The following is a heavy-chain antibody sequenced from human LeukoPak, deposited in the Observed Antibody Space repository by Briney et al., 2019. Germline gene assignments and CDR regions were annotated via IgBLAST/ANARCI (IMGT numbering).Heavy chain of an antibody. V-gene: IGHV3-30*18. CDR2: ISYDGSNK. Sequence: GGPLRLSCAASVFTFSGYGMHWVRQAPGKGLEWVGVISYDGSNKYYEDSVKGRFNITRDNYKNTLYLQMNSLRAEDTAVYYCAKDSGVDTAMATDYWGQGTLVTVSS. CDR3: AKDSGVDTAMATDY. D-gene: IGHD5-18*01. J-gene: IGHJ4*02. CDR1: VFTFSGYG.